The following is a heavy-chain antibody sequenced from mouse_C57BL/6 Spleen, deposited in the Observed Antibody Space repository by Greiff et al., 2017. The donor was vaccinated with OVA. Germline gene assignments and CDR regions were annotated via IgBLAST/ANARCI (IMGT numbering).Heavy chain of an antibody. V-gene: IGHV1-50*01. CDR2: IDPSDSYT. Sequence: VQLQQPGAELVKPGASVKLSCKASGYTFTSYWMQWVKQRPGQGLEWIGEIDPSDSYTNYNQKFKGKATLTVDTASSTAYMQLSSLTSEDSAVYYCARTYSNYLFAYWGQGTLVTVSA. CDR3: ARTYSNYLFAY. D-gene: IGHD2-5*01. J-gene: IGHJ3*01. CDR1: GYTFTSYW.